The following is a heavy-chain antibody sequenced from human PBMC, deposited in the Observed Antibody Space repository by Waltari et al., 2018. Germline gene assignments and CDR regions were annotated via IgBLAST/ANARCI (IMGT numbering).Heavy chain of an antibody. D-gene: IGHD3-22*01. CDR2: IMTDGRED. V-gene: IGHV3-7*01. CDR1: GFTLSNYW. CDR3: VRDQWFAFDI. J-gene: IGHJ3*02. Sequence: EVQLVESGGGLVQPGGSLRLSCAASGFTLSNYWMSWVRQAPGKGLEWVANIMTDGREDYYVDSVRGRFTISGDNAKNSLYLQMNSLRPEDTAVYYCVRDQWFAFDIWGQGTMVTVSS.